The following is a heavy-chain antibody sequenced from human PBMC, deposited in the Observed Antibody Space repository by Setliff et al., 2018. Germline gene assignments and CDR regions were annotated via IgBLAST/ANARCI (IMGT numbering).Heavy chain of an antibody. J-gene: IGHJ6*03. CDR1: GFTFSNYW. CDR3: AREGRSSGWYSGDYFYVYMDV. V-gene: IGHV3-7*01. D-gene: IGHD6-19*01. Sequence: GGSLRLSCEASGFTFSNYWMSWVRQTAGKGLEWVAYIKQDGSEKYYVDSVKGRFTISRDNAKNSLYLQINSLRVEDTAVYYCAREGRSSGWYSGDYFYVYMDVWGRGTTVTVSS. CDR2: IKQDGSEK.